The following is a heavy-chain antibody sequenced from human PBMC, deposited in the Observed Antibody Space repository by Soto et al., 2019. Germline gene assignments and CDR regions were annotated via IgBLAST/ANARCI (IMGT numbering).Heavy chain of an antibody. D-gene: IGHD5-12*01. Sequence: EVQLVEFGGGLVQPGGSLRLSCAASGFTFSRYWMSWVRQAPGRGQEWVANIKGDGSEKLYLDCVRCRYSISRDYANNSVYLQMNRLRAEDTAVYYCASVGYSGYGYHDAFDIWGQGTMVTVSS. J-gene: IGHJ3*02. CDR1: GFTFSRYW. CDR3: ASVGYSGYGYHDAFDI. V-gene: IGHV3-7*01. CDR2: IKGDGSEK.